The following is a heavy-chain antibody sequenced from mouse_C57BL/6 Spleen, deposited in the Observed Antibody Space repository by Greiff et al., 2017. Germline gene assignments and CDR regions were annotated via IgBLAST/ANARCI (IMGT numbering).Heavy chain of an antibody. V-gene: IGHV1-61*01. D-gene: IGHD1-1*01. CDR2: IYPSDSET. CDR3: ARLGTVVAPFDY. CDR1: GYTFTSYW. Sequence: QVQLQQPGAELVRPGSSVKLSCKASGYTFTSYWMDWVKQRPGQGLEWIGNIYPSDSETHYNQKFKDKATLTVDKSSSTAYMQLSSLTSEDSAVYYCARLGTVVAPFDYWGQGTTLTVSS. J-gene: IGHJ2*01.